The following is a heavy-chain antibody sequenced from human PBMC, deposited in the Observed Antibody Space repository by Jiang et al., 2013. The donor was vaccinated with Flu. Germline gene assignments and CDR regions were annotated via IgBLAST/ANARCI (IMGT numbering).Heavy chain of an antibody. V-gene: IGHV4-59*01. CDR3: ARGRLEAAGAGGWFDP. J-gene: IGHJ5*02. D-gene: IGHD6-13*01. CDR2: IYYTGTT. Sequence: QLVESGPGLVKPSDTMSLTCSVSGGSISGYYWTWIRQPPGKGLAWIGNIYYTGTTNYNPSLKSRLTISVDTSKNQFSLKLSSMTAADTAVYYCARGRLEAAGAGGWFDPWGQGTLVTVSS. CDR1: GGSISGYY.